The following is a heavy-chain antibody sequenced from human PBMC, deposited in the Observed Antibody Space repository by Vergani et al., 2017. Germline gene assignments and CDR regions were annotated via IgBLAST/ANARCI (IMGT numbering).Heavy chain of an antibody. J-gene: IGHJ3*01. CDR1: GGSISSYY. Sequence: QVQLQESGPGLVKPLETLSLTCTVPGGSISSYYWSWIRQPPGEGLEWIGYIYYIGSTNYKPSLKRRLTISVDTSKNQFSLKLSSVTAADTAVYYCARKWGYCSGVSCNTHPHDAIDVGSEGSIVTVSS. CDR2: IYYIGST. CDR3: ARKWGYCSGVSCNTHPHDAIDV. D-gene: IGHD2-15*01. V-gene: IGHV4-59*08.